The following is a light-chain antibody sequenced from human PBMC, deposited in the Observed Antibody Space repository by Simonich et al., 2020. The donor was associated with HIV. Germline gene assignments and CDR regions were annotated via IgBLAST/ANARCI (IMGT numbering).Light chain of an antibody. CDR3: SSYAGSNNFWV. Sequence: QSALTQPASVSGSPGQSITISCTGTSSDVGSYNLVSWYQHHPGKAPKLMIYEGSKRPSGVPDRFSGSKSGNTASLTVSGLQAEDEADYYCSSYAGSNNFWVFGGGTKMTVL. CDR2: EGS. CDR1: SSDVGSYNL. V-gene: IGLV2-23*01. J-gene: IGLJ3*02.